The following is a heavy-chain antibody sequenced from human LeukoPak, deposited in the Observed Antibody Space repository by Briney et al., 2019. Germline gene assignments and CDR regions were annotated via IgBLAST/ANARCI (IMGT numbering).Heavy chain of an antibody. CDR3: ARTAYDTLTGEIHNWFDP. V-gene: IGHV1-3*01. J-gene: IGHJ5*02. D-gene: IGHD3-9*01. Sequence: ASVKVSCKASGYTFTSFALHWVRQAPGQRLEWMGWINAGNGNTRYSQKFQGRVTISRDTSATTAYMELSSLRSEDTAVYFCARTAYDTLTGEIHNWFDPWGQGTQVTVSS. CDR2: INAGNGNT. CDR1: GYTFTSFA.